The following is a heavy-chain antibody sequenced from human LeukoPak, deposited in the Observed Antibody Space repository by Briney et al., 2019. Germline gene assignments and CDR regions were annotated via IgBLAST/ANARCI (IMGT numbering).Heavy chain of an antibody. CDR2: ISSSSSYI. CDR3: ARGTYYYDGSGYDFDY. V-gene: IGHV3-21*01. Sequence: GGSLRLSCAASGFTFSSYSMNWVRQAPGKGLEWVSFISSSSSYIYYADSVKGRFTIPRDNAKNSLYLQMNSLRAEDTAVYYCARGTYYYDGSGYDFDYWGQGTLVTVSS. J-gene: IGHJ4*02. D-gene: IGHD3-22*01. CDR1: GFTFSSYS.